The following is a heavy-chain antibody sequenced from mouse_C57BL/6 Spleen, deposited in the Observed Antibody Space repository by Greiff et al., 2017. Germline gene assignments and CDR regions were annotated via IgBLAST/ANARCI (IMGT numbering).Heavy chain of an antibody. D-gene: IGHD3-1*01. CDR1: GYTFTSYS. Sequence: EVQLQQSGTVLARPGASVKMSCKTSGYTFTSYSMHWVQQRTGQGLEWIGAIYPGNSDISYNQKFKDKANLTTVPSTSTAYMELSSLTNYDSAVYYCSGDSFAYWGQGTLVTVSA. CDR2: IYPGNSDI. CDR3: SGDSFAY. J-gene: IGHJ3*01. V-gene: IGHV1-5*01.